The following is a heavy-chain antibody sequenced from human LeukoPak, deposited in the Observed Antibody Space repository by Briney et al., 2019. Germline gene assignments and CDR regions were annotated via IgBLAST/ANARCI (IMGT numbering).Heavy chain of an antibody. J-gene: IGHJ4*02. CDR1: DGSISSYY. D-gene: IGHD3-10*01. CDR2: ISHGGST. CDR3: ARTYYYGSGIYYNDY. V-gene: IGHV4-59*01. Sequence: PSETLSLTCTVSDGSISSYYWSWIRQPPGKGLEWIGYISHGGSTNYNPSLKSRVTISVDTSKNQFSLKLSFVTAADTAVYYCARTYYYGSGIYYNDYWGQGTLVTVSS.